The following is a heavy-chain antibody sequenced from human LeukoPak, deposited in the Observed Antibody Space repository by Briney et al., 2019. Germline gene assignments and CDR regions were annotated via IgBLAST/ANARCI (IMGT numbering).Heavy chain of an antibody. J-gene: IGHJ4*02. CDR3: ARGAYGSGSSDY. V-gene: IGHV1-8*01. D-gene: IGHD3-10*01. CDR1: GYTFTSYD. Sequence: ASVKVSCKASGYTFTSYDINWVRQATGQGLEWMGWMNPNSGNTGYAQKFQGRVTMTRNTSISTAYIELSSLRSEDTAVYYCARGAYGSGSSDYWGQGTLVTVSS. CDR2: MNPNSGNT.